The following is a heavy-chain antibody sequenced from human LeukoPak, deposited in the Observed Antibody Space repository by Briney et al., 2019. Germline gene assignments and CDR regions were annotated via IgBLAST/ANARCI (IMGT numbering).Heavy chain of an antibody. V-gene: IGHV3-33*01. CDR2: IWYDGSNK. CDR1: GFTFSSYG. D-gene: IGHD1-7*01. CDR3: ARGRGTTVGLDY. J-gene: IGHJ4*02. Sequence: PGGSLRLSCAASGFTFSSYGMHWVRQAPGKGLEWVAVIWYDGSNKYYADSMKGRFTISRDNSKNTLYLQMNSLRAEDTAVYYCARGRGTTVGLDYWGQGTLVTVSS.